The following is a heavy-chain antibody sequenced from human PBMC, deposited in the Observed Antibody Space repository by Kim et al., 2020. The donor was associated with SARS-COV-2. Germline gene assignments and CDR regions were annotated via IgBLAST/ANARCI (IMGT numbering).Heavy chain of an antibody. J-gene: IGHJ6*02. CDR2: ISAYYGNT. CDR3: ARDLATVTDVPYYYYGMDV. D-gene: IGHD4-17*01. V-gene: IGHV1-18*04. CDR1: GYTFTSYG. Sequence: ASVKVSCKASGYTFTSYGISWVRQAPGQGLEWMGWISAYYGNTNYAQKLQGRVTMTTDTSTSTAYMELRSLRSDDTAVYYCARDLATVTDVPYYYYGMDVWGQGTTVTVSS.